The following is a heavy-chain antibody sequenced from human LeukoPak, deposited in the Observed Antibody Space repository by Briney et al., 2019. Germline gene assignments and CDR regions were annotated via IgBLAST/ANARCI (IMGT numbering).Heavy chain of an antibody. V-gene: IGHV1-24*01. CDR3: ATSPLWDYDSSGFYHWFDP. J-gene: IGHJ5*02. CDR1: GYTLTELS. Sequence: ASVKVSCKVSGYTLTELSMHWVRQAPGKGLEWMGGFDPEDGETIYAQKFQGRVTMTEDTSTDTAYMELSGLRSEDTAVYYCATSPLWDYDSSGFYHWFDPWGQGTLVTVSS. D-gene: IGHD3-22*01. CDR2: FDPEDGET.